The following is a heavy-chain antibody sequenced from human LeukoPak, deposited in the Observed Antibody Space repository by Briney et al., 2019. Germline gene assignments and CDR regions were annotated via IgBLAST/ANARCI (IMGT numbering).Heavy chain of an antibody. D-gene: IGHD3-10*01. Sequence: GGSLRLSCAASGFTFTNYAMNWVRQAPGKGLEWVSVISGSGGSSNYADSVKGRFTISRDNSKNSLYLQMNSLRAEDTAVYYCAKDKGSGSLDGMDVWGQGTTVTVSS. CDR3: AKDKGSGSLDGMDV. J-gene: IGHJ6*02. CDR1: GFTFTNYA. CDR2: ISGSGGSS. V-gene: IGHV3-23*01.